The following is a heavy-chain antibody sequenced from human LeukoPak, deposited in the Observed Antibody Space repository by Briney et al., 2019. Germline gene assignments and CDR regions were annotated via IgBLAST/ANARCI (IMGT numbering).Heavy chain of an antibody. CDR1: GYTFTSYG. Sequence: GASVKVSCKASGYTFTSYGISRVRQAPGQGLEWMGWISAYNGSTNYAQKLQGRVTMTTDTSTSTAYMELRSLRSDDTAVYYCARSIAARPFDYWGQGTLVTVSS. CDR2: ISAYNGST. V-gene: IGHV1-18*01. J-gene: IGHJ4*02. CDR3: ARSIAARPFDY. D-gene: IGHD6-6*01.